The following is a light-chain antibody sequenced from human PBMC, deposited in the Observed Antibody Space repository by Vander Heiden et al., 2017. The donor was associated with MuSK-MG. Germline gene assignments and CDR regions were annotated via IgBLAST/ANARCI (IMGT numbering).Light chain of an antibody. CDR1: ALHKQY. V-gene: IGLV3-25*02. CDR2: IDS. CDR3: QSQASSGTLWV. Sequence: SYELTQPPSVSVSPGQTARITCSGDALHKQYAYWSQQKPGQAPVLFRYIDSERLSGIPERFSGSSSGNTATSTTTVVQAEEDADDYCQSQASSGTLWVCGGGTK. J-gene: IGLJ2*01.